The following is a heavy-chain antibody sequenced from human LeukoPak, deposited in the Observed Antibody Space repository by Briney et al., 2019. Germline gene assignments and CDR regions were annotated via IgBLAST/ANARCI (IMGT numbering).Heavy chain of an antibody. J-gene: IGHJ4*02. Sequence: GGSLRLSCAASGFSFSDYYMSWVRQAPGKALEWVAHISNSGGTIFYADSVKDRFTISRDNAKNSLYLQMNSLRAEDTAVYYCARTYYYDSSGYYSLDYWGQGTLVTVSS. V-gene: IGHV3-11*04. CDR1: GFSFSDYY. D-gene: IGHD3-22*01. CDR2: ISNSGGTI. CDR3: ARTYYYDSSGYYSLDY.